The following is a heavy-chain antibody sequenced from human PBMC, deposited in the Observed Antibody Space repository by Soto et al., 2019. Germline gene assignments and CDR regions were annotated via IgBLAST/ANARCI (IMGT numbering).Heavy chain of an antibody. Sequence: NPSETLSLTCTVSGGSISSGGYYWSWIRQHPGKGLEWIGYIYYSGSTYYNPSLKSRVTISVDTSKNQFSLKLSSVTAADTAVYYCARASGYCSSTSCYNYYYYGMDVWGQGTTVTVSS. CDR3: ARASGYCSSTSCYNYYYYGMDV. CDR2: IYYSGST. J-gene: IGHJ6*02. D-gene: IGHD2-2*02. V-gene: IGHV4-31*03. CDR1: GGSISSGGYY.